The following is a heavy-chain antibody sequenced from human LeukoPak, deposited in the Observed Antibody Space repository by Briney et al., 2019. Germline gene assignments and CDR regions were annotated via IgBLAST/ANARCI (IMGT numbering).Heavy chain of an antibody. CDR3: ARDPGISDLYYYYYYGMDV. V-gene: IGHV1-18*01. CDR2: ISAYNGNT. J-gene: IGHJ6*02. CDR1: GYTFTSYG. D-gene: IGHD1-14*01. Sequence: RASVKVSCKASGYTFTSYGISWVRQAPGQGLEWMGWISAYNGNTNYAQKLQGRVTMTTDTSTSTAYMELRSLRSDDTAVYYCARDPGISDLYYYYYYGMDVWGQGTTVTVSS.